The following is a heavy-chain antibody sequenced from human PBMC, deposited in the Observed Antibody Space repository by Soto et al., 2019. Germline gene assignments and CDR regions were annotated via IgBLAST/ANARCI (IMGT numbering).Heavy chain of an antibody. V-gene: IGHV4-39*01. CDR1: GGSISSSSYY. J-gene: IGHJ4*02. CDR2: IYYSGST. D-gene: IGHD6-6*01. Sequence: QLQLQESGPGLVKPSETLSLTCTVSGGSISSSSYYWGWIRQPPGKGLEWIGSIYYSGSTYYNPSLKSRVTTSVDTSKNQFSLKLSSVTAADTAVYYCARSYEYSSSSFYYWGQGTLVTVSS. CDR3: ARSYEYSSSSFYY.